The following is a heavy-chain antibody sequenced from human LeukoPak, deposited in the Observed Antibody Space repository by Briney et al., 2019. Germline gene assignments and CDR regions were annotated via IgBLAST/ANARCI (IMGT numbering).Heavy chain of an antibody. CDR3: VPDTLPHWVFDY. CDR2: IKKKADGGTI. D-gene: IGHD2-15*01. V-gene: IGHV3-15*01. J-gene: IGHJ4*02. CDR1: GFTFSNAW. Sequence: GGSLRLSCAASGFTFSNAWMGWVRQAPGKGLECVGRIKKKADGGTIDYAAPVKGRFTISRDDSKNMLYLQMNSLKVEDTAVYYCVPDTLPHWVFDYWGQGALVTVSS.